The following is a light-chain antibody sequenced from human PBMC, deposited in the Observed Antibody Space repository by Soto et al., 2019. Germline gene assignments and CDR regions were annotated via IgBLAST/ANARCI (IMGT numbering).Light chain of an antibody. Sequence: EIVVTQSPAILSLSPGERATLSCRASQNVNSNLAWYQQKPGQAPRLLIYGASTRATGIPARFSGSGSGTEFTLTISSLQSEDFAVYYCQQYNNWPRTSGQGTKVDIK. V-gene: IGKV3-15*01. CDR1: QNVNSN. CDR3: QQYNNWPRT. CDR2: GAS. J-gene: IGKJ1*01.